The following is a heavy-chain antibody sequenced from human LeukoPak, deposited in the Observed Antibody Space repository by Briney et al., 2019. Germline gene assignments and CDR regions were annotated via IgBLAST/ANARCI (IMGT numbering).Heavy chain of an antibody. V-gene: IGHV4-39*07. CDR2: IYYSGST. Sequence: PSETLSLTCTVSGGSISSSSYFWGWIRQPPGKGLEWIGSIYYSGSTYYNPSLKSRVTISVDTSKNQFSLKLSSVTAADTAVYYCAREEDCGGDCYSVYWGQGTLVTVSS. J-gene: IGHJ4*02. D-gene: IGHD2-21*02. CDR3: AREEDCGGDCYSVY. CDR1: GGSISSSSYF.